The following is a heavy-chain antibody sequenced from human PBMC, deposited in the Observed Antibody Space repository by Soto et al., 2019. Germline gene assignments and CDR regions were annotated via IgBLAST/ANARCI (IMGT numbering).Heavy chain of an antibody. D-gene: IGHD3-3*01. CDR2: IIPIFGTA. CDR3: ASKRQYDFWSAPNRNYYGMDV. CDR1: GGTFSSYA. Sequence: ASVKVSCKASGGTFSSYAISWVRQAPGQGLEWMGGIIPIFGTANYAQKFQGRVTITADESTSTAYMELSSLRSEDTAVYYCASKRQYDFWSAPNRNYYGMDVWGQGTTVTVSS. V-gene: IGHV1-69*13. J-gene: IGHJ6*02.